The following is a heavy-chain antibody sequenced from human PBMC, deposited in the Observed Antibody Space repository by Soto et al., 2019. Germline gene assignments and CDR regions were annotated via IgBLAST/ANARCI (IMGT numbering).Heavy chain of an antibody. CDR3: ARVIMGAMVHAFEI. Sequence: QVQLVESGGGVVQPGRSLRLSCAASGFTFSSYGMHWVRQAPGKGLEWVAVISYDGSNKYYADSVKGRFTISRDNSKNTLYLQMNSLRAEDTAIYYCARVIMGAMVHAFEIWGQGTMVAVSS. CDR2: ISYDGSNK. D-gene: IGHD1-26*01. J-gene: IGHJ3*02. V-gene: IGHV3-30*03. CDR1: GFTFSSYG.